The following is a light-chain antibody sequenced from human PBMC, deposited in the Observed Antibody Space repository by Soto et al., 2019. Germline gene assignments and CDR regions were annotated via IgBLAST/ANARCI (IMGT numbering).Light chain of an antibody. CDR2: EVS. V-gene: IGLV2-8*01. Sequence: QSALTQPPSASGSPGQSVTISCTGTSSDVGGYNYVSWYQQHPGKAPKLMIYEVSKRPSGVPDRFSGSKSGNTASLTVSGLQAEYEADYYCSSYAGSNIVFGTGTKLTVL. J-gene: IGLJ1*01. CDR1: SSDVGGYNY. CDR3: SSYAGSNIV.